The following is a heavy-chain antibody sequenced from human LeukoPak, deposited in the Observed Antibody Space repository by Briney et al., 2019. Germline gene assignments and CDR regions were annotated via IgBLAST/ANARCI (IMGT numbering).Heavy chain of an antibody. J-gene: IGHJ3*02. Sequence: LGESLKISFKGSGXTFTTYWISWVRQMPGKGMEWMGRIDPSDSYTNYSPSFQGHVTISADKSISTAYLQWSSLKASDTAMYYCARRTATYYYDISGYYLGAFDIWGQGTMVTVSS. CDR1: GXTFTTYW. D-gene: IGHD3-22*01. CDR3: ARRTATYYYDISGYYLGAFDI. CDR2: IDPSDSYT. V-gene: IGHV5-10-1*01.